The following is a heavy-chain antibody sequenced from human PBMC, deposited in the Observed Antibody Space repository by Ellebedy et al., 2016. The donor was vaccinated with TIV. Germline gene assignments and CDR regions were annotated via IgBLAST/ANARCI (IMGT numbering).Heavy chain of an antibody. CDR3: AKDSTKD. V-gene: IGHV3-23*01. J-gene: IGHJ4*02. CDR1: GFTFSSYA. CDR2: ISGSGGST. D-gene: IGHD1-26*01. Sequence: GGSLKISXAASGFTFSSYAMSWVRQAPGKGLEWVSTISGSGGSTYYADSVKGRFTISRDNSKNTLSLQMNSLRAEDTAVYYCAKDSTKDWGQGTLVTVSS.